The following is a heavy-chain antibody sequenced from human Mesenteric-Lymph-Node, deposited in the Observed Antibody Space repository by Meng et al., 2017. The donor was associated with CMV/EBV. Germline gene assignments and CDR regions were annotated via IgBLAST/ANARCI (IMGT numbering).Heavy chain of an antibody. V-gene: IGHV4-4*02. J-gene: IGHJ4*02. CDR2: IFHSGNT. D-gene: IGHD1-26*01. CDR3: ARVGATTTCLDY. Sequence: AVSGDSVSRSSWWSWVRQAPGKGLEWIGEIFHSGNTNYNPSLKSRVTISVDKSKSQFSLKLSSVTAADTAVYYCARVGATTTCLDYWGQGTLVTVSS. CDR1: GDSVSRSSW.